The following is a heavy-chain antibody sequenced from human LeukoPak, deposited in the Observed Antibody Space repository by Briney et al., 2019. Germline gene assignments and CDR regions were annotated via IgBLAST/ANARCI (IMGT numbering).Heavy chain of an antibody. V-gene: IGHV4-39*07. D-gene: IGHD3-10*01. CDR3: AREDSGSYYNFYYFYMDV. J-gene: IGHJ6*03. CDR2: IYYSGST. CDR1: GGSVSSSSYF. Sequence: PSETLSLTCTVSGGSVSSSSYFWGWIRQPPGKGLERIGSIYYSGSTYYNPALKSRVIISVDTSKTQFYLSLSSVTAADTAVYYCAREDSGSYYNFYYFYMDVWGKGTTVTISS.